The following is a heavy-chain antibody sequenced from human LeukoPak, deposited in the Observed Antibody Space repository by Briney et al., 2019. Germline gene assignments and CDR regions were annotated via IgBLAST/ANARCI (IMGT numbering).Heavy chain of an antibody. CDR3: ARSRGPPKFDI. J-gene: IGHJ3*02. V-gene: IGHV4-59*08. CDR2: IYYSGST. D-gene: IGHD3-10*01. Sequence: SETLSLTCTVSGGSISSYYWSWIRQPPGNGLEWIGYIYYSGSTNYNPSLKSRVTISVDTSKNQFSLKLSSVTAADTAVYYCARSRGPPKFDIWGQGTMVTVSS. CDR1: GGSISSYY.